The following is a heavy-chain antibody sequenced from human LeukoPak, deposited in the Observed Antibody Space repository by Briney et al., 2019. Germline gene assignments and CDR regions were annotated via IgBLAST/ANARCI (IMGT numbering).Heavy chain of an antibody. V-gene: IGHV3-48*03. Sequence: PRGSLRLSCAVSGFHFSRYEMNRVRQAPGKRLEWVSYISSSGRTIYYAHSVKGRFTIPRDSAKNSLYLQMISLRVEDTAVYYCARRAIAEGFDYWGQGTLVTVSS. CDR3: ARRAIAEGFDY. CDR2: ISSSGRTI. D-gene: IGHD6-13*01. CDR1: GFHFSRYE. J-gene: IGHJ4*02.